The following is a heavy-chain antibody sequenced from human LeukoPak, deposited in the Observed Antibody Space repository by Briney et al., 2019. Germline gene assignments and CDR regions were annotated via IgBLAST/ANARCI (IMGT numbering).Heavy chain of an antibody. D-gene: IGHD6-19*01. J-gene: IGHJ4*02. V-gene: IGHV4-59*01. CDR2: IYYSGST. CDR1: GGSISDYY. CDR3: ARAHSSGWLVDY. Sequence: SETLSPTCTVSGGSISDYYWSWIRQAPGKGLEWIGYIYYSGSTNYNPSLKSRVTISVDTSKNQFSLKLSSVTAADTAVYYCARAHSSGWLVDYWGQGTLVTVSS.